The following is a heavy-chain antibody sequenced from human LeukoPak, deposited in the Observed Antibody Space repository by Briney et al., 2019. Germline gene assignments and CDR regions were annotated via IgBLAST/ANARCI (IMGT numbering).Heavy chain of an antibody. Sequence: GGSLRLSCAASGSTFSSYWMSWVRQAPGKGLEWVANIKQDGSEKYYVDSVKGRFTISRDNAKNSLYLQMNSLRAEDTAVYYCARDFSYDILTGSLGYWGQGTLVTVSS. CDR1: GSTFSSYW. CDR3: ARDFSYDILTGSLGY. D-gene: IGHD3-9*01. J-gene: IGHJ4*02. V-gene: IGHV3-7*01. CDR2: IKQDGSEK.